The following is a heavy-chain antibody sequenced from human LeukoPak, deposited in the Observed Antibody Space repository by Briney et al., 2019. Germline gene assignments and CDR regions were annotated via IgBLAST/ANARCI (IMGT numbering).Heavy chain of an antibody. J-gene: IGHJ1*01. D-gene: IGHD3-22*01. CDR2: INHSGST. CDR3: ARETEDSSGYYYPSRYFQH. CDR1: GGSFSGYY. V-gene: IGHV4-34*01. Sequence: SETLSLTCAVYGGSFSGYYWSWIRQPPGKGLEWIGEINHSGSTNYNPSLKGRVTISVDTSKNQFSLKLSSVTAADTAVYYCARETEDSSGYYYPSRYFQHWGQGTLVTVSS.